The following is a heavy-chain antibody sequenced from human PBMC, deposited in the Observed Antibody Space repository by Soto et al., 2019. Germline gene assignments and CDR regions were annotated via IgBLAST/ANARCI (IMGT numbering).Heavy chain of an antibody. J-gene: IGHJ4*02. CDR2: IIPIFGTS. D-gene: IGHD1-26*01. CDR3: ARGWELLYY. Sequence: GASVKVSCKASGGSFSSYAISWVRQAPVQGLEWMGGIIPIFGTSNYAQHFQGRVTITADESTSTAYMELSSLRSEDTAVYYCARGWELLYYWGQGTLVTVSS. CDR1: GGSFSSYA. V-gene: IGHV1-69*13.